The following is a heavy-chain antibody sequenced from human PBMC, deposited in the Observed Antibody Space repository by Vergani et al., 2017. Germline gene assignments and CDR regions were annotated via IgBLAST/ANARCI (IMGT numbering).Heavy chain of an antibody. V-gene: IGHV4-39*01. CDR1: GGSFFNSRYY. CDR2: MDYNGRA. CDR3: ARHVTQDYYNDSDYFDY. Sequence: QLQLQESGPGLVKPSGTLSLTCSVTGGSFFNSRYYLGWIRQPPGKGLEWIGSMDYNGRAYYTPSLRRRVAISIDTSKMQFSLKRYSRTAADTAVYYCARHVTQDYYNDSDYFDYWGLGTLVTVSS. J-gene: IGHJ4*02. D-gene: IGHD3-22*01.